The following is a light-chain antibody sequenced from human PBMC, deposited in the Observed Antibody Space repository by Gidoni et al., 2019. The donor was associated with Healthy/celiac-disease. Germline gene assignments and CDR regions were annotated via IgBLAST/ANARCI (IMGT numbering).Light chain of an antibody. CDR1: QSLLHSNGYNY. CDR2: LGS. J-gene: IGKJ2*04. V-gene: IGKV2-28*01. Sequence: DIVMTQSPLSLPVTPGEPASISCRSSQSLLHSNGYNYLDWYLQKPGQSPQLLIYLGSNRASGVPDRFSGSGSGTDFTLKISRVEAEDVGVYYCMQALQTHRSLGQXTKLEIK. CDR3: MQALQTHRS.